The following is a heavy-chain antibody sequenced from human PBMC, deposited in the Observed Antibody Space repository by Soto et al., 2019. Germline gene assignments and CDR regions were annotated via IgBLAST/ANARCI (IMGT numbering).Heavy chain of an antibody. D-gene: IGHD4-17*01. CDR3: ATRPPDGDHGVLDF. Sequence: ESGGDLVQPGGSLRLSCAAPRFTVSSRYMSWVRQAPGKALEWVAVIDRSGTTYYADSVKGRFTISRDNFKNTLHLQMNRLRVEDTAVYYCATRPPDGDHGVLDFWGQGTLVTVSS. CDR1: RFTVSSRY. V-gene: IGHV3-66*01. CDR2: IDRSGTT. J-gene: IGHJ4*02.